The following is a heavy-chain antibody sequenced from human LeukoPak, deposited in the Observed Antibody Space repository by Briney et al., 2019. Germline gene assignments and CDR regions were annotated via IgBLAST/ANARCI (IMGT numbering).Heavy chain of an antibody. J-gene: IGHJ5*02. Sequence: PGGSLRLSCAASGFTFSSYAMHWVRQAPGKGLEWVAVISYDGSNKYYADSVKGRFTISRDNSKNTLYLQMNSLRAEDTAVYYCARGVYHDSSGYYPFNWFDPWGQGTLVTVSS. CDR3: ARGVYHDSSGYYPFNWFDP. V-gene: IGHV3-30-3*01. D-gene: IGHD3-22*01. CDR1: GFTFSSYA. CDR2: ISYDGSNK.